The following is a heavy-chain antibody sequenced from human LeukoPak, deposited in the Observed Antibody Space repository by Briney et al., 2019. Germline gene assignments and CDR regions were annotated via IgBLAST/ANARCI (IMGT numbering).Heavy chain of an antibody. CDR2: INAGNGDT. Sequence: ASVKVSCKASGYTFTSYAMHWVRQAPGQRLEWMGWINAGNGDTKYSQKFQGRVTITRDTSASTAYMELSSLRFEDTAAYYCARVGSTSCYGGCWFDPWGQGTLVTVSS. CDR1: GYTFTSYA. J-gene: IGHJ5*02. V-gene: IGHV1-3*01. D-gene: IGHD2-2*01. CDR3: ARVGSTSCYGGCWFDP.